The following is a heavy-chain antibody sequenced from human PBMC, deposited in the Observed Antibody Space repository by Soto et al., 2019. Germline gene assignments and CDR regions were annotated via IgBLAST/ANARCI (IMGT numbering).Heavy chain of an antibody. Sequence: QVQLVQSGAEVKKPGASVKVSCKASGDTFTDYYIHWVRQAPGQGLEWMGTVNPSGGHTTYAQHFLGRMTMTRDTSTSTLYMELASLTSEDTAIYFCARGGHVVVVTAALDYWGQGSLVTVSS. CDR2: VNPSGGHT. CDR3: ARGGHVVVVTAALDY. D-gene: IGHD2-21*02. V-gene: IGHV1-46*01. J-gene: IGHJ4*02. CDR1: GDTFTDYY.